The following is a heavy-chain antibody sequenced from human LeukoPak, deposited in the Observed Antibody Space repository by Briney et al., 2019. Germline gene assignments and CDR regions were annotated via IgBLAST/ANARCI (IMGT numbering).Heavy chain of an antibody. V-gene: IGHV4-39*01. D-gene: IGHD3-10*01. CDR2: ISYSGTT. CDR3: ARGPRYYGSGSYLHPRTSRRTFDY. J-gene: IGHJ4*02. Sequence: SETLSLTCSVSGGSLSSSSYHWGWICQPPGKGLEWIGSISYSGTTYYNLSLKNRVTISVDTSKNQFSLKLSSVTAADTAVYYCARGPRYYGSGSYLHPRTSRRTFDYWGQGTLVTVSS. CDR1: GGSLSSSSYH.